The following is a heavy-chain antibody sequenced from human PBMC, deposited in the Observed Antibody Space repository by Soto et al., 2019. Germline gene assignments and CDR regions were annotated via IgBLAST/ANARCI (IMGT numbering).Heavy chain of an antibody. V-gene: IGHV4-59*01. CDR1: GGSISRYY. J-gene: IGHJ6*02. CDR2: LYNAGST. D-gene: IGHD2-21*02. CDR3: ARDLWGYCGTDCYPLDV. Sequence: QVRLQESGPGLVKPSETLSLTCTVSGGSISRYYWSWIRQPPGKGLEWIGYLYNAGSTIYNPSLTCRVPISVEMPQNQSSLNLNYVSAADTAVYYCARDLWGYCGTDCYPLDVWGQGTTVTVSS.